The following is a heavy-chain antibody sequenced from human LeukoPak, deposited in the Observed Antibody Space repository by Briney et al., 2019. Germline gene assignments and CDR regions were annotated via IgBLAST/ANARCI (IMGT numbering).Heavy chain of an antibody. CDR2: IYYSGST. V-gene: IGHV4-61*01. CDR1: GGSVSSGSYY. D-gene: IGHD2-2*01. CDR3: ARDTSTADGTGFDP. J-gene: IGHJ5*02. Sequence: PSETLSLTCTVSGGSVSSGSYYWSWIRQPPGKGLEWIGYIYYSGSTNYNPSLKSRVTISVDTSKNQFSLKLSSVTAADTAVYYCARDTSTADGTGFDPWGQGTLVTVSS.